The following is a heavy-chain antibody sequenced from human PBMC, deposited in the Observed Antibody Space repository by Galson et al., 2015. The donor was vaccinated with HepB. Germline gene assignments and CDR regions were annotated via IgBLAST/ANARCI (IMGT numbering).Heavy chain of an antibody. Sequence: VKVSCKASGGTFSSYAISWVRQAPGQGLEWMGGIIPIFGTANYAQKFQGRVTITADKSTSTAYMELSSLRSEDTAVYYCAGGDATVTTCCYYYGMDVWGQGTTVTVSS. CDR3: AGGDATVTTCCYYYGMDV. J-gene: IGHJ6*02. D-gene: IGHD4-17*01. CDR2: IIPIFGTA. CDR1: GGTFSSYA. V-gene: IGHV1-69*06.